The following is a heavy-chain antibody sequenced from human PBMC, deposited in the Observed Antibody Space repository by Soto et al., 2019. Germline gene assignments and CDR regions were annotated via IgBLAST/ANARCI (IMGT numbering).Heavy chain of an antibody. Sequence: QVQLVQSGAEVKKPGASVKVSCKASGYTFTGYYMHWVRQAPGQGLEWMGWINPNSGGTNYAQKFQGRVTTNRDASISTAYMECSRLRADERAVYCCVRLGTYAYGTGRGGMDVGGQGTTVTVSS. J-gene: IGHJ6*02. V-gene: IGHV1-2*02. D-gene: IGHD3-10*01. CDR2: INPNSGGT. CDR1: GYTFTGYY. CDR3: VRLGTYAYGTGRGGMDV.